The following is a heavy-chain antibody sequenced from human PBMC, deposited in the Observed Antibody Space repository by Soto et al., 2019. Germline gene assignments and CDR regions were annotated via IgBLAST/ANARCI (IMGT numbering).Heavy chain of an antibody. CDR3: ASLWRESDAFDI. J-gene: IGHJ3*02. V-gene: IGHV3-7*02. CDR1: GFNFSSYW. CDR2: IKQDGSEK. Sequence: GGSLRLSCAASGFNFSSYWMSWVRQAPGKGLEWVANIKQDGSEKYYVDSVKGRFTISRDNAKNSLYLQMNSLRAEDTAVYYCASLWRESDAFDIWGQGTMVTVSS. D-gene: IGHD3-3*01.